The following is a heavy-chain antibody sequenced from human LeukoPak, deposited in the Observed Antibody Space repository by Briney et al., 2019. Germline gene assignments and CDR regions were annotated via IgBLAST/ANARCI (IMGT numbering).Heavy chain of an antibody. CDR1: GGTFSSYA. CDR3: AKDHYYDSSGYLDY. Sequence: SCKASGGTFSSYAMSWVRQAPGKGLEWVSAISGSGGSTYYADSVKGRFTISRDNSKNTLYLQMNSLRAEDTAVYYCAKDHYYDSSGYLDYWGQGTLVTVSS. D-gene: IGHD3-22*01. CDR2: ISGSGGST. J-gene: IGHJ4*02. V-gene: IGHV3-23*01.